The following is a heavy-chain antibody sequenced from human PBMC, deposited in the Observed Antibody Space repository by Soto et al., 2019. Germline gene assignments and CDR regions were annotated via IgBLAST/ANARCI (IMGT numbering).Heavy chain of an antibody. CDR3: ARRTSGRLSMYYFDY. V-gene: IGHV4-59*08. CDR1: GCSISSYY. D-gene: IGHD1-26*01. J-gene: IGHJ4*02. CDR2: IYYSGST. Sequence: TETLSLTCTVSGCSISSYYWSWIRQPPGKGLEWIGYIYYSGSTNYNPSLKSRVTISVDTSKNQFSLKLSSVTAADTAVYYCARRTSGRLSMYYFDYWGQGTLVTVSS.